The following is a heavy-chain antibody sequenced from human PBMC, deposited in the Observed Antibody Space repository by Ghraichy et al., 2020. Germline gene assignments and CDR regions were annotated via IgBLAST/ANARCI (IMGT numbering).Heavy chain of an antibody. CDR1: GFTFSSYA. CDR3: AKVHPTTGWYLFDC. CDR2: ITGSGDNT. D-gene: IGHD6-19*01. Sequence: GGSLRLSCAASGFTFSSYAISWVRQAPGKGLQWVSTITGSGDNTYYADSVKGRFAISRDNSNNTLYLQMNSLRAEDTAVYYCAKVHPTTGWYLFDCWGQGTLVTVSS. J-gene: IGHJ4*02. V-gene: IGHV3-23*01.